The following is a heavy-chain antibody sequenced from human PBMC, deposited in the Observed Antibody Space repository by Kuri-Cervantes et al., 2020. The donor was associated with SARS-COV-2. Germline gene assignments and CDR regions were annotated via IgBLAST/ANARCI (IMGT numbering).Heavy chain of an antibody. CDR2: ISSSGSTM. Sequence: GGSLRLSCAASGFTFSRYEMNWVRQAPGKGLEWVSYISSSGSTMFYADSVKGRFTISRNNAHNSLFLQMNSLRAEDTAVYYCARLNYYYYGMDVWGQGTTVTVSS. CDR1: GFTFSRYE. CDR3: ARLNYYYYGMDV. J-gene: IGHJ6*02. V-gene: IGHV3-48*03.